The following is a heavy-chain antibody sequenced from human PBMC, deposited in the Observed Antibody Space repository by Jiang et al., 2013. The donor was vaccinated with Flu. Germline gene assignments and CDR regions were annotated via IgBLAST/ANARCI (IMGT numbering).Heavy chain of an antibody. Sequence: SGLVKPSETLSLTCTVSGGSISSYSWSWIRQPPGKGLECIGYIYHSGTTYYNPSLKSRVTISVDRSKNQFSLKLSSVTAADTAVYYCTSRARRANWFDPWGQGTLVTVSS. V-gene: IGHV4-30-2*01. CDR1: GGSISSYS. CDR3: TSRARRANWFDP. J-gene: IGHJ5*02. CDR2: IYHSGTT.